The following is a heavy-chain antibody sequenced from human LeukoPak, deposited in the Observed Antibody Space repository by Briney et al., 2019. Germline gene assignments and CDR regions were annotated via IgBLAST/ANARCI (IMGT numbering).Heavy chain of an antibody. CDR3: AKDGIYDILTGYFDY. CDR2: ISGSGCST. V-gene: IGHV3-23*01. J-gene: IGHJ4*02. Sequence: GESLTLSSSASGFTFSNYSMNWVRQAPGKVLEWVSSISGSGCSTYYADSVKGRFTISRDNSKNTLYLQMNSLRAEDTAVHYCAKDGIYDILTGYFDYWGQGTLVTVSS. CDR1: GFTFSNYS. D-gene: IGHD3-9*01.